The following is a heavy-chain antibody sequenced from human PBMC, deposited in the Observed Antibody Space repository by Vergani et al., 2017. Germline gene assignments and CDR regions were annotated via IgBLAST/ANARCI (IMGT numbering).Heavy chain of an antibody. CDR3: ARDAPKRTYYYYMDV. J-gene: IGHJ6*03. CDR1: GFTFSTYT. V-gene: IGHV3-21*01. D-gene: IGHD1/OR15-1a*01. CDR2: IISSRSDI. Sequence: VQLVESGGGLVKPGGSLNLSCQASGFTFSTYTMNWVRQAPGKGLEWFSSIISSRSDIYYADSVKGRFTISRDNAKNSLYLQMNSLRAEDTAVYYCARDAPKRTYYYYMDVWGKGTTVTVSS.